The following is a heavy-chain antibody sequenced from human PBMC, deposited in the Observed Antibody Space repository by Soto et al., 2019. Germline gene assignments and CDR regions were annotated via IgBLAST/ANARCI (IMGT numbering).Heavy chain of an antibody. CDR1: GGSFSGYY. J-gene: IGHJ6*02. D-gene: IGHD6-19*01. Sequence: SETLSLTCAVYGGSFSGYYWSWIRQPPGKGLEWIGEINHSGSTNYNPSLKSRVTISVDTSKNQFSLKLSSVTAADTAVYYCARGRGSGWYTYYYYYYGMDVWGQGTTVTVSS. CDR3: ARGRGSGWYTYYYYYYGMDV. CDR2: INHSGST. V-gene: IGHV4-34*01.